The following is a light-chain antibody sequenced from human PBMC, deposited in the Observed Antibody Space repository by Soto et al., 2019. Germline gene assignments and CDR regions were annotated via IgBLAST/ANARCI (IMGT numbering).Light chain of an antibody. V-gene: IGKV3-20*01. CDR1: QSVSSSY. J-gene: IGKJ1*01. CDR3: QQYGRSGT. CDR2: GAS. Sequence: IVMTYRPATLSVSPGERATLSCRASQSVSSSYLAWYQQKPGQAPRLLIYGASNRATGIPDRFSGSGSGTDFTLTISRLEPEDSAVYYCQQYGRSGTFGQGTKVDIK.